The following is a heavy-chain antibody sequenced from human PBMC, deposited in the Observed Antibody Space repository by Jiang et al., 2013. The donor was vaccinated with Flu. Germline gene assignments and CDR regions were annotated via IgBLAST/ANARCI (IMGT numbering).Heavy chain of an antibody. J-gene: IGHJ4*02. CDR3: ARDSSSFPKRFEY. D-gene: IGHD6-13*01. CDR1: GGSISSYY. V-gene: IGHV4-59*01. CDR2: IYYSGTT. Sequence: GPGLVKPSETLSLTCTVSGGSISSYYWTWIRRPPGKGLEWIGYIYYSGTTNYNPSLKSRVTISLDTSKNQFSLKLTSVTAADTAVYYCARDSSSFPKRFEYWGQGTPVTVSS.